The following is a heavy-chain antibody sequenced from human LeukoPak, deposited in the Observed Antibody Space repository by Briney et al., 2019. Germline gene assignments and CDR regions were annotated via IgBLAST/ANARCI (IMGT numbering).Heavy chain of an antibody. V-gene: IGHV3-30-3*01. D-gene: IGHD2-21*01. Sequence: GGSLRLSCAASGFTFSSYAMHWVRQAPGKGLEWVAVISYDGSNKYYADSVKGRFTISRDNSKNTLYLQMNSLRAGDTAVYYCARDRDYSYAFDIWGQGTMVTVSS. J-gene: IGHJ3*02. CDR1: GFTFSSYA. CDR3: ARDRDYSYAFDI. CDR2: ISYDGSNK.